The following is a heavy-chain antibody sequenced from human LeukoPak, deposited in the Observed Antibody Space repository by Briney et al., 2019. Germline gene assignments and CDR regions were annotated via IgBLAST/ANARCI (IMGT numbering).Heavy chain of an antibody. Sequence: GGSLRLSCAASGFTFSSYGMHCVRQAPGKGLEWVAVISYDGSNKYYADSVKGRFTISRDNSKNTLYLQMNSLRAEDTAVYYCASYGYSSSWYKSDYWGQGTLVTVSS. CDR2: ISYDGSNK. CDR1: GFTFSSYG. V-gene: IGHV3-30*03. J-gene: IGHJ4*02. D-gene: IGHD6-13*01. CDR3: ASYGYSSSWYKSDY.